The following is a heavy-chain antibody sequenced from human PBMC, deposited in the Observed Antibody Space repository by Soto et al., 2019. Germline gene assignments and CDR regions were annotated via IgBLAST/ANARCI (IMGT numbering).Heavy chain of an antibody. CDR1: GYTFTGHF. CDR3: VRAYYDSSGYSTHFDY. CDR2: INPSSGGT. J-gene: IGHJ4*02. D-gene: IGHD3-22*01. V-gene: IGHV1-2*04. Sequence: QVQLVQSGAEVKKPGASVKVSCKASGYTFTGHFMHWVRQAPGQGLEWMGWINPSSGGTKYAQKFQGWVTMTRDTSIRTAYMELSRLRSDDTAVYYCVRAYYDSSGYSTHFDYWGQGTLVTVSS.